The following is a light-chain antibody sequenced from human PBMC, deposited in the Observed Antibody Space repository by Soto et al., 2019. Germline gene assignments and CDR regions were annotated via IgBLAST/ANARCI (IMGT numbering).Light chain of an antibody. CDR2: GAS. CDR1: QSISTN. J-gene: IGKJ4*01. CDR3: QQYYDWPLVT. Sequence: MTQSPDTLTVSAGERVTFSCMASQSISTNLAWYQQKPGQAPRLLIYGASTRDTHIPDRFSGTGSETEFTLSVSSLQSEDFAIYYCQQYYDWPLVTFGGGTKVDI. V-gene: IGKV3-15*01.